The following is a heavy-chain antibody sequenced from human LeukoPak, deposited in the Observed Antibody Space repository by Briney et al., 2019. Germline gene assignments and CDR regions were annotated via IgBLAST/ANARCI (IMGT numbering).Heavy chain of an antibody. CDR2: IIPIFGTA. Sequence: SVKVSCKASGGTFSSYAISRVRQAPGQGLEWMGGIIPIFGTANYAQKFQGRVTITTDESTSTAYMELSSLRSEDTAVYYCARESVYYDFWSGYNWFDPWGQGTLVTVSS. D-gene: IGHD3-3*01. V-gene: IGHV1-69*05. J-gene: IGHJ5*02. CDR1: GGTFSSYA. CDR3: ARESVYYDFWSGYNWFDP.